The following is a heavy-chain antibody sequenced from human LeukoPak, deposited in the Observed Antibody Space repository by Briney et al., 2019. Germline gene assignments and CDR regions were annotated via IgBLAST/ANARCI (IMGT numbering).Heavy chain of an antibody. CDR3: ARGAYSSSWYGSLDY. V-gene: IGHV3-21*01. Sequence: GGSLRLSCAASGFTFSSYSMNWVRQDPGKGLECVSSISSRSNYVYYADSVKGRFTISRDDAKNSLYLQMNSLRAEDTAVYYCARGAYSSSWYGSLDYWGQGTLVTVSS. J-gene: IGHJ4*02. CDR2: ISSRSNYV. CDR1: GFTFSSYS. D-gene: IGHD6-13*01.